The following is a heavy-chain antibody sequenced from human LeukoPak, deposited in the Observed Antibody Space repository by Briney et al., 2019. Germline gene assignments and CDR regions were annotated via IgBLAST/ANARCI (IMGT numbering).Heavy chain of an antibody. CDR2: ISSSSSYI. J-gene: IGHJ5*02. CDR3: AKGRRYNILTGYYVSEVDP. V-gene: IGHV3-21*01. CDR1: GFTFSSHS. Sequence: PGGSLRLSCAASGFTFSSHSMNWVRQAPGKGLEWVSSISSSSSYIYYADSVKGRFSISRDNAKNSLYLQMNSLRVEDTAVYYCAKGRRYNILTGYYVSEVDPWGQGTLVTVSS. D-gene: IGHD3-9*01.